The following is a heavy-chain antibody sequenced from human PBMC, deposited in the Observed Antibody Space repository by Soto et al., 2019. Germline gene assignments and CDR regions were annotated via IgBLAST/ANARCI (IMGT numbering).Heavy chain of an antibody. Sequence: SVKVSCKASGGTFSSYAISWVRQAPGQGLEWMGGIIPIFGTANYAQKFQGRVTITADESTSTAYMELSSLRSEDTAVYYCAREGYSYGPGYIYGYHYYHYGMDVWGQGTTVTVSS. CDR1: GGTFSSYA. V-gene: IGHV1-69*13. CDR2: IIPIFGTA. CDR3: AREGYSYGPGYIYGYHYYHYGMDV. J-gene: IGHJ6*02. D-gene: IGHD5-18*01.